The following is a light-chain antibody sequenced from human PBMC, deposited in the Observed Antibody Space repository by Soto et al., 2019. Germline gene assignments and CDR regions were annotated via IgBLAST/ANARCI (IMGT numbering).Light chain of an antibody. CDR3: SSYTPIDTVV. CDR1: SSDIGTYEY. V-gene: IGLV2-14*01. Sequence: QSALTQPASVSGSPGQSITISCTGTSSDIGTYEYVSWFQHHPGKAPKLIIFEVSNRPSGISDRFSGFKSANTAYLTISGVQAEDEADYHSSSYTPIDTVVFGGGTKLTV. CDR2: EVS. J-gene: IGLJ2*01.